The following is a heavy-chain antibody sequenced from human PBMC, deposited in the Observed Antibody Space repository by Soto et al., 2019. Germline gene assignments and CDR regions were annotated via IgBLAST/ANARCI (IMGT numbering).Heavy chain of an antibody. J-gene: IGHJ6*03. CDR1: GFTFSDDY. Sequence: EVQLVESGGGLVQPGGSLRLSCAASGFTFSDDYMDWVRQAPGKGLEWVGRTRNKANSYTTEYAASVKGRFTISRDDSKNSLYLQMNSLKTEDTAVYYCTRVVRYYMDVCGKGTTVTVSS. CDR2: TRNKANSYTT. V-gene: IGHV3-72*01. CDR3: TRVVRYYMDV.